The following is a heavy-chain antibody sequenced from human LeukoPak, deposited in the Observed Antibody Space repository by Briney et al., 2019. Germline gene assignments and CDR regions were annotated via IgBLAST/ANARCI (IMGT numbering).Heavy chain of an antibody. CDR2: IYYSGST. V-gene: IGHV4-59*01. J-gene: IGHJ4*02. Sequence: PSETLSLTCTVSGGSISTYYWSWIRQPPGKGLEWIGYIYYSGSTNYNPSLKSRVTISVDTSKNQFSLKLRSVTAADTAVYYCARGGGYCSSSSCYPFDYWGQGTLVTVSS. CDR1: GGSISTYY. CDR3: ARGGGYCSSSSCYPFDY. D-gene: IGHD2-2*01.